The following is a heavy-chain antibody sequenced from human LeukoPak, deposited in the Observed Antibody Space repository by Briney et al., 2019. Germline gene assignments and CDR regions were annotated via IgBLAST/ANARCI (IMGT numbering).Heavy chain of an antibody. CDR2: IYYRGST. J-gene: IGHJ4*02. V-gene: IGHV4-59*01. Sequence: PSETLSLTCTVSGGSISSYHWTWIRQPPGKGLEWIGYIYYRGSTNYNPSLKSRVTISVDTSKNQFSLGLSSVTAADTAVYYCARSPGSGSTFDYWGQGTLVIVSS. CDR1: GGSISSYH. D-gene: IGHD3-10*01. CDR3: ARSPGSGSTFDY.